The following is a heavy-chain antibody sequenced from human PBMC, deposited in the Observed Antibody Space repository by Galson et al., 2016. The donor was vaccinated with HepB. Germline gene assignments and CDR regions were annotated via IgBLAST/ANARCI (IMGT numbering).Heavy chain of an antibody. CDR2: LCASGRT. CDR1: GFIVSSHS. D-gene: IGHD2-21*01. CDR3: TRGRVREYSSGNGGGNGGDH. V-gene: IGHV3-53*01. J-gene: IGHJ4*02. Sequence: SLRLSCAASGFIVSSHSMNWVRQAPGNGLEWVSVLCASGRTYYADSAKGRFTISRDNSKNILFLQMNSLRAEDTAVYYCTRGRVREYSSGNGGGNGGDHWGQGTLVTVSS.